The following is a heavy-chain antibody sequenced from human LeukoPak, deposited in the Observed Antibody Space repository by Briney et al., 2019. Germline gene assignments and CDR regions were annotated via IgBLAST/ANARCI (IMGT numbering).Heavy chain of an antibody. CDR3: ARVGSIAAAGTPDY. J-gene: IGHJ4*02. Sequence: GGSLRLSCTASGFTFGSYWMTWVRQAPGKGLEWVANMKHDGIEKYYVDSVKGRFTISRDNAKNSLYLQMNSLRAEDTAVYYCARVGSIAAAGTPDYWGQGTLVTVSS. CDR1: GFTFGSYW. D-gene: IGHD6-13*01. CDR2: MKHDGIEK. V-gene: IGHV3-7*02.